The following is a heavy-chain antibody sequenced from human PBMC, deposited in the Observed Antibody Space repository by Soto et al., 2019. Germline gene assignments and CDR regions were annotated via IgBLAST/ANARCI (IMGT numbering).Heavy chain of an antibody. CDR1: GYTFTSYY. V-gene: IGHV1-46*03. CDR3: ASGGLAEGYDSSGYYYLHIWYGIDY. CDR2: INPSGGST. Sequence: ASVKVSCKASGYTFTSYYMHWVRQAPGQGLEWMGIINPSGGSTSYAQKFQGRVTMTRDTSTSTVYMELSSLRSEDTAVYYCASGGLAEGYDSSGYYYLHIWYGIDYWGQGTLVTVSS. D-gene: IGHD3-22*01. J-gene: IGHJ4*02.